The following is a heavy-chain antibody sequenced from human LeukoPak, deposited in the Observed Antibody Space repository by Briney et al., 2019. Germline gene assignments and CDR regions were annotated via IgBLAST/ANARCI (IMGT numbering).Heavy chain of an antibody. V-gene: IGHV3-30*18. CDR3: AKAHTVTSYLFDY. Sequence: GRSLRLSCAASGFTFSSYGMHWVRQAPGKGLEWVAVISYDGSNKYYADSVKGRFIISRDNSKNTLYLQMNSLRTEDTAVYYCAKAHTVTSYLFDYWGQGTLVTVSS. J-gene: IGHJ4*02. CDR2: ISYDGSNK. D-gene: IGHD4-11*01. CDR1: GFTFSSYG.